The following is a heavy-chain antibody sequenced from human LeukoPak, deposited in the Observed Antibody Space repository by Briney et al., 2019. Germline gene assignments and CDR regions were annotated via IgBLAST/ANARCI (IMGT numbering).Heavy chain of an antibody. CDR2: ISAYNGNT. CDR1: GYTFTNYG. J-gene: IGHJ4*02. D-gene: IGHD2-2*01. CDR3: ARRYCSSTSCLSKKYYFDY. V-gene: IGHV1-18*01. Sequence: GASVKVSCKASGYTFTNYGISWVRQAPGQGLEWMGWISAYNGNTNYAQKLQDRVTMTTDTSTSTAYMELRSLRSDDTAVYYCARRYCSSTSCLSKKYYFDYWGQGTLVTVSS.